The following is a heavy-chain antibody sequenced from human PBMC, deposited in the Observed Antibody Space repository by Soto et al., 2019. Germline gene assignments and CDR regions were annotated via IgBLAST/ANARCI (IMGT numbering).Heavy chain of an antibody. CDR1: GDSVTSGSIY. D-gene: IGHD3-3*01. CDR3: ARDRGNFGVVLADFYQYGMDV. Sequence: QVQLQESGPGLVMPSETLSLTCTVSGDSVTSGSIYWSWIRQPPGKGLEWIGYVHYTGSTNYNPSLKSRVAISVDTSKNHFSLTLSSVTAADTGVYYCARDRGNFGVVLADFYQYGMDVWGQGTAVTVSS. CDR2: VHYTGST. J-gene: IGHJ6*02. V-gene: IGHV4-61*03.